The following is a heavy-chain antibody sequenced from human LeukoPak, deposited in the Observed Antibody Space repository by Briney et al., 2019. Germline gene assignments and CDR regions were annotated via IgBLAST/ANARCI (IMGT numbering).Heavy chain of an antibody. CDR3: ATTFDY. V-gene: IGHV3-30*03. Sequence: PGRSPRLSCAASGFTFSSYGMHWVRQAPGKGLEWVAVISYDGSNKYYADSVKGRFTISRDNSKNTLYLQMNSLRAEDTAVYYCATTFDYWGQGTLVTVSS. CDR1: GFTFSSYG. J-gene: IGHJ4*02. CDR2: ISYDGSNK.